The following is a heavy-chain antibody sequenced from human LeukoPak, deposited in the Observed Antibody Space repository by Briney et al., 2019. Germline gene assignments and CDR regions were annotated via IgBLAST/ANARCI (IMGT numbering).Heavy chain of an antibody. V-gene: IGHV5-51*01. CDR3: ARVPAAILGWFDP. CDR2: IYPSDSDT. D-gene: IGHD2-2*02. J-gene: IGHJ5*02. CDR1: GYSFTSYW. Sequence: GESLKISCKGSGYSFTSYWIGWVRQMPGKGLEWMGIIYPSDSDTRYSPSFQGQVTISADKSISTAYLQWSSLKASDTAMYYCARVPAAILGWFDPWGQGTLVTVSS.